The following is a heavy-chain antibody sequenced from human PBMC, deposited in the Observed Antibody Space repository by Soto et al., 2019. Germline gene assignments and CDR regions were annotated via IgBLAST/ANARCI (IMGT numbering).Heavy chain of an antibody. D-gene: IGHD5-12*01. Sequence: EVQLVESGGGLVQPGGSLKLSCAASGFTFSGSAMHWVRQASGKGLEWVGRIRSKANSYATAYAASVKGRFTISRDDSKNTAYLQTNSLKTEDTAVYYCTRHGMATSSTTNADYWGQGTLVTVSS. V-gene: IGHV3-73*01. CDR1: GFTFSGSA. CDR2: IRSKANSYAT. CDR3: TRHGMATSSTTNADY. J-gene: IGHJ4*02.